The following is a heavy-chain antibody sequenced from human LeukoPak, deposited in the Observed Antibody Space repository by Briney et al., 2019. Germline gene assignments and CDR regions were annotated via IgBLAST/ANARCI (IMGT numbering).Heavy chain of an antibody. CDR2: IYYSGTT. D-gene: IGHD3-10*01. J-gene: IGHJ4*02. CDR1: GGSISSGGYY. Sequence: SETLSLTCTVSGGSISSGGYYWSCNPQHPGKDLKWVGYIYYSGTTYYNPSLKSPVTISVDTSMNQFSLKLSSAPAADSAVYYCARAPYGSGSYYKARDQPFDYWGQGTLVTVSS. CDR3: ARAPYGSGSYYKARDQPFDY. V-gene: IGHV4-31*01.